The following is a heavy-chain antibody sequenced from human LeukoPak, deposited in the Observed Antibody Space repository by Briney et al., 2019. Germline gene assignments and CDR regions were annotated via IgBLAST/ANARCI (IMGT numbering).Heavy chain of an antibody. D-gene: IGHD3-3*01. Sequence: ASVKVSCKVSGYTLTELSMHWVRQAPGKGLEWMGGFDPEDGETIYAQKFQGRVTMTVDTSTDTAYMELSSLRSEDTAVYYCATPLPRITIFGVANYYYYGMDVWGQGTTVTVSS. J-gene: IGHJ6*02. CDR3: ATPLPRITIFGVANYYYYGMDV. V-gene: IGHV1-24*01. CDR1: GYTLTELS. CDR2: FDPEDGET.